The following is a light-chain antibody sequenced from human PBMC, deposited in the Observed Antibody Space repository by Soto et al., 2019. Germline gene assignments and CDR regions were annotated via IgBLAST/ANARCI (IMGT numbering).Light chain of an antibody. Sequence: QSALTQPRSVSGSPGQSLTISCTGTNSDVDDYRYVSWYQQFPGKAPKLVIYGVNQRPSGVPNRFSASNSDNTASLTSSGLQAEDKGDYYCCSYVATPEIFGTGTKLTVL. V-gene: IGLV2-11*01. CDR2: GVN. CDR3: CSYVATPEI. J-gene: IGLJ1*01. CDR1: NSDVDDYRY.